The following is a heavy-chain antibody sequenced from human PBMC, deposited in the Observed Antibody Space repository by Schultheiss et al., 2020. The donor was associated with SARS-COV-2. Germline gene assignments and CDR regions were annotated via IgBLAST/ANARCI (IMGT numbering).Heavy chain of an antibody. J-gene: IGHJ6*02. CDR1: GFTFSSYE. D-gene: IGHD1-26*01. CDR2: ISSSGSYI. CDR3: AREKYSGSYYYYGMDV. V-gene: IGHV3-21*05. Sequence: GGSLRLSCAASGFTFSSYEMNWVRQAPGKGLEWVSYISSSGSYIYYADSVKGRFTISRDNAKNSLYLQMNSLRAEDTAVYYCAREKYSGSYYYYGMDVWGQGTTVTVSS.